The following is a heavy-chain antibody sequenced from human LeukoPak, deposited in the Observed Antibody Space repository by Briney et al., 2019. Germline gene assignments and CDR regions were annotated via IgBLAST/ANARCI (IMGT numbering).Heavy chain of an antibody. V-gene: IGHV4-59*01. CDR1: GGSISSYY. D-gene: IGHD3-10*01. CDR2: ISYSGSP. Sequence: SETLPLTCTVSGGSISSYYWSWIRQPPGKGLEWIGYISYSGSPNYNPSLKSRVTISVETSKNQFSLKLSSVTAADTAVYYCARINYYGSGSYPYYYYYYMDVWGKGTTVTISS. CDR3: ARINYYGSGSYPYYYYYYMDV. J-gene: IGHJ6*03.